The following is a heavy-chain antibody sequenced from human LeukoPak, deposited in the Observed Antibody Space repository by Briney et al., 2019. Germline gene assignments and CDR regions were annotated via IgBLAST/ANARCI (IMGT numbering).Heavy chain of an antibody. J-gene: IGHJ4*02. D-gene: IGHD6-13*01. Sequence: GGSLRLSCAASGFTLSSYSMNWVRQAPGKGLEWVSYISSRSSYIYYADSVKGRFTISRDNAKNSLYLQMNSLRAEDTAVYYCARDSPDSNFDYWGQGTLVTVSS. CDR1: GFTLSSYS. V-gene: IGHV3-21*01. CDR3: ARDSPDSNFDY. CDR2: ISSRSSYI.